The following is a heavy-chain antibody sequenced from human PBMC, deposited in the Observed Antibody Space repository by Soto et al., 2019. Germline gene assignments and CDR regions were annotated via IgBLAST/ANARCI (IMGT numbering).Heavy chain of an antibody. D-gene: IGHD3-22*01. Sequence: PGGSLRLSCVASGFTFNSYGMNWVRQAPGKGLEWVSSISDSSSYINYADSVKGRFTISRDNAERSLYLQMNSLRAEDTAVYYCARHTYDDSWRQGSLVTVSS. CDR3: ARHTYDDS. CDR2: ISDSSSYI. CDR1: GFTFNSYG. J-gene: IGHJ4*02. V-gene: IGHV3-21*01.